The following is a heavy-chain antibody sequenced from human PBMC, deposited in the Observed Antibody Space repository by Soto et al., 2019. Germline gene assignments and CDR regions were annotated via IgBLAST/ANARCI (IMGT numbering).Heavy chain of an antibody. CDR1: GYSISSGYY. Sequence: SETLSLTCTVSGYSISSGYYWGWIRQPPGKGLEWIGSIYHSGSTYYNPSLKSRVTISVDTSKNQFSLKLSSVTAADTAVYYCARVGRITMIVVVTTSGREAFDIWGQGTMVTVSS. D-gene: IGHD3-22*01. CDR3: ARVGRITMIVVVTTSGREAFDI. J-gene: IGHJ3*02. V-gene: IGHV4-38-2*02. CDR2: IYHSGST.